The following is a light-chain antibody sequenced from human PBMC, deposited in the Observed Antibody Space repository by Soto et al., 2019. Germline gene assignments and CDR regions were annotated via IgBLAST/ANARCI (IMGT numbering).Light chain of an antibody. CDR1: QSVSSN. V-gene: IGKV3-15*01. CDR3: QQYNNWPPVT. CDR2: GAS. J-gene: IGKJ3*01. Sequence: EIVMTQSPATLSVSPGERATLSCRASQSVSSNLAWYQQKPGQAPRLLIYGASTRATGIPARFSGSGSGTEFTLTISSLQTEDFAVYYCQQYNNWPPVTFGPGTKVDIK.